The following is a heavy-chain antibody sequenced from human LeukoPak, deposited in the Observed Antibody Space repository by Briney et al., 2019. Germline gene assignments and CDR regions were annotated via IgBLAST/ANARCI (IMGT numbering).Heavy chain of an antibody. Sequence: GGSLRLSCAASGFPFADYSLHWVPRAPGKGLEWVALMSFDGNFENFADSVKGRFTISRDTARNTLYLHMGSLGVEDSAVYYCARVGETGTVTMELDLWGQGALVTVSS. CDR1: GFPFADYS. J-gene: IGHJ1*01. CDR3: ARVGETGTVTMELDL. V-gene: IGHV3-30*04. D-gene: IGHD5-24*01. CDR2: MSFDGNFE.